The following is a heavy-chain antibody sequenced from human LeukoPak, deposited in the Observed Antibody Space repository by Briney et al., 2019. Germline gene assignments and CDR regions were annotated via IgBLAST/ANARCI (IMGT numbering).Heavy chain of an antibody. J-gene: IGHJ4*02. CDR2: ISGGEIST. V-gene: IGHV3-23*01. Sequence: PGGSLRLSCAASGVTFSDYAMGWVRQAPGEGLEWVSDISGGEISTYYADSVRGRFTISRDNSRNTLSLQMNSLGAQDTAVYYCAKLGTYDSRGYYFLFDSWGRGTRVTVSS. CDR1: GVTFSDYA. CDR3: AKLGTYDSRGYYFLFDS. D-gene: IGHD3-22*01.